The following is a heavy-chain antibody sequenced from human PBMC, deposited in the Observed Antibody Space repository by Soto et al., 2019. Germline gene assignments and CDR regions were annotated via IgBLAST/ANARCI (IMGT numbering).Heavy chain of an antibody. J-gene: IGHJ3*02. Sequence: GGSLRLSCAASGFTFDDYAMHWVRQAPGKGLEWVSGISWNSGSIGYADSVKGRFTISRDNAKNSLYLQMNSLRAEDTALYYCAKARNYYGNFKQGAFDIWGQGTMVTVS. CDR2: ISWNSGSI. V-gene: IGHV3-9*01. D-gene: IGHD3-10*01. CDR3: AKARNYYGNFKQGAFDI. CDR1: GFTFDDYA.